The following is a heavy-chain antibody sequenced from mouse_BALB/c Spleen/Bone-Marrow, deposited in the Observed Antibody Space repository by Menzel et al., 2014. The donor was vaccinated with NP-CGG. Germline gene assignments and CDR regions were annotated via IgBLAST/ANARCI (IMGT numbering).Heavy chain of an antibody. Sequence: QVQLQQPGAELVKPGASVKLSCKASGYTFTSYWMHWVKQRPGQGLEWIGEIDPSDSYTNYNQKFKGKATLTVDKSSSTAYMQLSSLTSEDYAVYYCASYYGYDEGFAYWGQGTLVTVSA. D-gene: IGHD2-2*01. CDR3: ASYYGYDEGFAY. J-gene: IGHJ3*01. V-gene: IGHV1-69*02. CDR2: IDPSDSYT. CDR1: GYTFTSYW.